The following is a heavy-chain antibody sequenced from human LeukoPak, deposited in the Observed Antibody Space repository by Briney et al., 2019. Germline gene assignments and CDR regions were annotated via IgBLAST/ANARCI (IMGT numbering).Heavy chain of an antibody. V-gene: IGHV4-59*01. CDR1: GGSISSYY. J-gene: IGHJ4*02. Sequence: PSATLSLTRTVSGGSISSYYWSWIRQPPGKGLEWIGYIYYSGITNYTPSLKSRVTISVDTSKNQFSLKLSSVTAADTAVYYCARDRGFYFDYWGQGTLVTVSS. CDR3: ARDRGFYFDY. D-gene: IGHD5-24*01. CDR2: IYYSGIT.